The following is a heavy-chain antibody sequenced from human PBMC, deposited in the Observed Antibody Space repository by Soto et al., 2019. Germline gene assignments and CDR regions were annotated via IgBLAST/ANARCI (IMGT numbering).Heavy chain of an antibody. Sequence: SETLSLTCTVSGGSISSSSYYWGWIRQPPGKGLEWIGSIYYSGSTYYNPSLKSRVTISVDTSKNQFSLKLSSVTAADTAVYYCARPKGITMVRGVITWFDPWGQGTLVSVSS. J-gene: IGHJ5*02. CDR2: IYYSGST. CDR1: GGSISSSSYY. CDR3: ARPKGITMVRGVITWFDP. D-gene: IGHD3-10*01. V-gene: IGHV4-39*01.